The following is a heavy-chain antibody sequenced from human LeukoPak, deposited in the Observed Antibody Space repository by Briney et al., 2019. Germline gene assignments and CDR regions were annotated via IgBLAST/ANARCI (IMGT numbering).Heavy chain of an antibody. CDR2: ISSSSTYI. CDR3: VRDVGYFNL. V-gene: IGHV3-21*01. J-gene: IGHJ2*01. CDR1: GFTFTSYS. Sequence: GGSLRLSCVASGFTFTSYSMTWVRQAPGKGLEWVSSISSSSTYIYYADSDSVKGRFTISRDNGKNSVYLQMSDLRAEDTAVYCVRDVGYFNLWGRGTLVTVSS.